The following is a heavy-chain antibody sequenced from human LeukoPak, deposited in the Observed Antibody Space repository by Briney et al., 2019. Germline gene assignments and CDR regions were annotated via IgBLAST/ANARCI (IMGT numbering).Heavy chain of an antibody. CDR2: ISSSSSYI. V-gene: IGHV3-21*01. J-gene: IGHJ3*02. CDR1: GFTFSRYS. CDR3: ASGLRDTDAFDI. D-gene: IGHD3-10*01. Sequence: GGSLRLSCAASGFTFSRYSMNWVRQAPGKGLEWVSSISSSSSYIYYADSVKGRFTISRDNAKNSLYLQMNSLRAEGTAVYYCASGLRDTDAFDIWGQGTMVTVSS.